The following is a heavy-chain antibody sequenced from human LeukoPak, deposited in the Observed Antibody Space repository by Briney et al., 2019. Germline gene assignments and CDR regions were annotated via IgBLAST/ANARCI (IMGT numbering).Heavy chain of an antibody. CDR1: GYTXTSYV. J-gene: IGHJ4*02. V-gene: IGHV1-18*01. D-gene: IGHD6-13*01. CDR2: ISAYNGNT. CDR3: AREGYSSSWNYFDY. Sequence: ASLKVSCKASGYTXTSYVINWVRQAPGQGLEWMGCISAYNGNTNYAQKLQGRVTMTTDTSTSTAYMELRSLRSDDTAVYYCAREGYSSSWNYFDYWGQGALVTVSS.